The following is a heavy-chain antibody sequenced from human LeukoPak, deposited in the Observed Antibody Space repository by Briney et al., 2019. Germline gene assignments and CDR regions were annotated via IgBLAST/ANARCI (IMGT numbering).Heavy chain of an antibody. V-gene: IGHV3-48*02. CDR2: ISSSGSTI. CDR1: GFTFSSYS. J-gene: IGHJ4*02. CDR3: ARDLSGYYPSY. Sequence: GGSLRLSCAASGFTFSSYSMNWVRQAPGKGLEWVSYISSSGSTIYYVDSVKGRFTISRDNAKNSLYLQMNSLRDVDTAVYYCARDLSGYYPSYWGQGTLVTVSS. D-gene: IGHD3-22*01.